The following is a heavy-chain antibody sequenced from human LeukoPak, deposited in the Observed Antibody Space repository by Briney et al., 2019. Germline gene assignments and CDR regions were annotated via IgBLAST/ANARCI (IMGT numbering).Heavy chain of an antibody. J-gene: IGHJ4*02. V-gene: IGHV1-18*01. Sequence: ASVKVSCKASGYTFTSYGISWVRQAPGQGLEWMGWISAYNGNTNYAQKLQGRVTMTTDTSTSTAYMELRSLRSDDTAVYYCAKEGLLWFGESSGLDYWGQGTLVTVSS. D-gene: IGHD3-10*01. CDR2: ISAYNGNT. CDR3: AKEGLLWFGESSGLDY. CDR1: GYTFTSYG.